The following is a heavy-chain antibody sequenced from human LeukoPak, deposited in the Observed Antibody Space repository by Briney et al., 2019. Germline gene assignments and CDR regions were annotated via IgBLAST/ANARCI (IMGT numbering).Heavy chain of an antibody. V-gene: IGHV5-51*01. Sequence: GESLKISCKGSGYSFTTYWIGWLRRMPGKGLDWMGIIYPGDSETRYSPSFQGQVTMSADKSISTAYLQWSSLKASDTAMYYCARAITIFGVVKGPFDIWGQGTLVIVSS. CDR2: IYPGDSET. J-gene: IGHJ3*02. CDR3: ARAITIFGVVKGPFDI. CDR1: GYSFTTYW. D-gene: IGHD3-3*01.